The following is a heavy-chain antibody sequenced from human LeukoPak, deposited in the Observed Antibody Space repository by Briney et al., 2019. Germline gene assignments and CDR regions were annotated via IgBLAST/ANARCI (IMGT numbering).Heavy chain of an antibody. D-gene: IGHD7-27*01. V-gene: IGHV3-23*01. CDR2: ITGSGGST. J-gene: IGHJ6*02. Sequence: GGSLRLSCAASGFTFSTYAMTWVRQAPGKGLEWVSGITGSGGSTSYADSVKGRFTISRDNSKNTLYLQMNSLRAEDTAVYYCAKTALGYFYIMDVWGQGTTVTVSS. CDR3: AKTALGYFYIMDV. CDR1: GFTFSTYA.